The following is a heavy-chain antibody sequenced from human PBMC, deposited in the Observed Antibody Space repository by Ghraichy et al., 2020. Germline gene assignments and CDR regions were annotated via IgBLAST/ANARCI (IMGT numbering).Heavy chain of an antibody. D-gene: IGHD3-22*01. CDR3: ARARDSSGYYYLGANWFDP. J-gene: IGHJ5*02. Sequence: GSLNISCTVSGGSISSYYWSWIRQPPGKGLEWIGYIYYSGSTNYNPSLKSRVTISVDTSKNQFSLKLSSVTAADTAVYYCARARDSSGYYYLGANWFDPWGQGTLVTVSS. CDR1: GGSISSYY. V-gene: IGHV4-59*01. CDR2: IYYSGST.